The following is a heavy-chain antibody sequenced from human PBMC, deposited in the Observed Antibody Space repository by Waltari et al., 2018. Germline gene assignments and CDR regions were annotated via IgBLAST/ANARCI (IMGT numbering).Heavy chain of an antibody. V-gene: IGHV4-38-2*02. D-gene: IGHD3-9*01. Sequence: QVQLQESGPGLVKPSETLSLTCTVSGDSISTGYYWGWIRQPPGKGLEWIGSIFHSGSTFYNPALKSRVTMSVDTSKSQFSLKVSSVTAADTAMYFCARGLGLGTYYYYMDVWGKGTTVTISS. CDR1: GDSISTGYY. J-gene: IGHJ6*03. CDR3: ARGLGLGTYYYYMDV. CDR2: IFHSGST.